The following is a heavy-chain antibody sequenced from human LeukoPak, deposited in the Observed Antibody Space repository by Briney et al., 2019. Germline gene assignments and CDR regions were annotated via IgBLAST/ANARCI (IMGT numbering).Heavy chain of an antibody. Sequence: GSLRLSCAASGFTVTSNYMSWVRQAPGKGLEWVSVIYSGGRTYYADSVRGRFTISRDSSKNTLYLQMNSLRVEDTAVYYCARHIPEVVGATLAMDSWGQGTLVTVSS. J-gene: IGHJ4*02. D-gene: IGHD1-26*01. CDR3: ARHIPEVVGATLAMDS. CDR2: IYSGGRT. V-gene: IGHV3-66*04. CDR1: GFTVTSNY.